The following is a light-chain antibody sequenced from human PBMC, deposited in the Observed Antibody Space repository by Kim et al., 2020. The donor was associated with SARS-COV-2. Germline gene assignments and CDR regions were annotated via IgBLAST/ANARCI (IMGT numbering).Light chain of an antibody. CDR1: QSVTSN. V-gene: IGKV3-15*01. CDR3: QHYDDWTPLT. CDR2: GAS. J-gene: IGKJ5*01. Sequence: SPGKRATLSCRASQSVTSNLAWYQQKRGQAPRLLIYGASTRATGIPARFSGSGSGTEFTLTISSLQSEDFGVYFCQHYDDWTPLTFGQGTRLEIK.